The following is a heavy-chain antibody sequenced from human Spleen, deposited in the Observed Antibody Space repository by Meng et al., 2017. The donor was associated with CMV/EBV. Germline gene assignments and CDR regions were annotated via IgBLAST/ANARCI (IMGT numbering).Heavy chain of an antibody. CDR2: ISYDGSSK. V-gene: IGHV3-30*04. CDR1: GFTFSTYA. Sequence: GESLKISCAASGFTFSTYAMHWVRQAPGKGLEWVAVISYDGSSKNYADSVKGRFTISRDNSKNTLYLQMNSLRAEDTAVYYCAKSDSSGQRGSFDYWGQGTLVTVSS. J-gene: IGHJ4*02. CDR3: AKSDSSGQRGSFDY. D-gene: IGHD6-19*01.